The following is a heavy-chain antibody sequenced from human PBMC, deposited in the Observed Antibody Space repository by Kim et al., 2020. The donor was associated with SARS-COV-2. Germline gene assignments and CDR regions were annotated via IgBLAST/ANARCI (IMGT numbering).Heavy chain of an antibody. D-gene: IGHD3-16*01. V-gene: IGHV5-51*01. CDR3: AKHSEDAAFGHFDH. CDR2: IYPGNSDT. Sequence: GESLKISCKASGYEFPNYWIGWVRQMPGKGLELMGIIYPGNSDTRYSPSFQGQVTMSADKSISAAYLQWSSLKASDIAIYYCAKHSEDAAFGHFDHWGQGTLVTVSS. J-gene: IGHJ4*02. CDR1: GYEFPNYW.